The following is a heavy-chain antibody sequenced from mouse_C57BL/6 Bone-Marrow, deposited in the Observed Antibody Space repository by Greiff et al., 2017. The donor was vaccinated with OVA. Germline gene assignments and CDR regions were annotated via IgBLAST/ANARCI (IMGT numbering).Heavy chain of an antibody. CDR2: IDPSDSET. D-gene: IGHD1-1*01. CDR3: ARRVPGSSGAMDY. Sequence: VQLQQPGAELVRPGSSVKLSCKASGYTFTSYWMHWVKQRPIQGLEWIGNIDPSDSETHYNQQFKDKATLTVDKPSSTAYMQLSSLTSEDSAVYYCARRVPGSSGAMDYWGQGTSVTVSS. V-gene: IGHV1-52*01. CDR1: GYTFTSYW. J-gene: IGHJ4*01.